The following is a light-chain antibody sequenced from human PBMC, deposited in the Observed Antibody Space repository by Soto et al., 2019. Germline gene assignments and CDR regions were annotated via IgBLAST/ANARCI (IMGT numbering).Light chain of an antibody. J-gene: IGKJ1*01. CDR2: AAS. CDR3: QQSYSTPRT. CDR1: QSISSY. V-gene: IGKV1-39*01. Sequence: DIQMTQSPSSLSASVGDRVTITCRASQSISSYLNWYHQKPGKAPKFLIYAASNLQSGVPSRFSGSGSWTDFTLTISSLQPEDFATYYCQQSYSTPRTFGQGTKVEI.